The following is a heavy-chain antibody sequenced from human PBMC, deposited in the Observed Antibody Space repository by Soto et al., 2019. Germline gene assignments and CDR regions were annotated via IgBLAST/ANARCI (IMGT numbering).Heavy chain of an antibody. V-gene: IGHV3-23*01. J-gene: IGHJ5*02. CDR1: GFTFSSYA. Sequence: WGSLRLSCAGSGFTFSSYAMSWVRQAREKGMKWVSASSGSGGSKYYADSVKGRFTISRHNSKTTLYLQMNSLRAEDTAVYYFSKDPYCSSTSCYVPCFDPWGQGTLVTVSS. D-gene: IGHD2-2*01. CDR2: SSGSGGSK. CDR3: SKDPYCSSTSCYVPCFDP.